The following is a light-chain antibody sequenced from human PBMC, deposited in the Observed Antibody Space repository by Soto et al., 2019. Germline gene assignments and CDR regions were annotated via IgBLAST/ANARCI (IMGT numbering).Light chain of an antibody. Sequence: DSQMTQSPSSLSASVGDRVTITCRASQDISDHLAWYQHKPGKVPNLLIYAASTLQSVVPSRFSVCGSGTDFTLTISSLQPEDGATYYCQKYNTTPRTLGQGTKVELK. CDR2: AAS. J-gene: IGKJ1*01. CDR3: QKYNTTPRT. V-gene: IGKV1-27*01. CDR1: QDISDH.